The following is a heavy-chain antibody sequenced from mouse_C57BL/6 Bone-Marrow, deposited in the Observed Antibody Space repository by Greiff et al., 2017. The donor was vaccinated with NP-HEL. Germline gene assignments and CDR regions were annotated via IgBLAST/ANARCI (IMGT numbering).Heavy chain of an antibody. CDR1: GFNIKDYY. CDR2: IDPEDGDT. V-gene: IGHV14-1*01. Sequence: DVKLQESGAELVRPGASVKLSCTASGFNIKDYYMHWVKQRPEQGLEWIGRIDPEDGDTEYAPKFQGKATMTADTSSNTAYLQLSSLTSEDTAVYYCTNLSSTVPWYFDVWGTGTTVTVSS. D-gene: IGHD1-1*01. J-gene: IGHJ1*03. CDR3: TNLSSTVPWYFDV.